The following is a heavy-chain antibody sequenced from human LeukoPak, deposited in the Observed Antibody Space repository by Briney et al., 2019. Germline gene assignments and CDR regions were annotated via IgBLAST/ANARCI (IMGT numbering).Heavy chain of an antibody. V-gene: IGHV3-74*01. CDR3: VRSMSGRNDL. CDR1: GFTFSNYW. D-gene: IGHD3-3*01. CDR2: INVEGSRT. J-gene: IGHJ5*02. Sequence: PGGSLRLSCVGSGFTFSNYWVRWVRQVPGEGLVWVSRINVEGSRTDYADSVRGRFTISRDNVKNTLYLQMSSLTAEDTAVYYCVRSMSGRNDLWGQGTLVTVSS.